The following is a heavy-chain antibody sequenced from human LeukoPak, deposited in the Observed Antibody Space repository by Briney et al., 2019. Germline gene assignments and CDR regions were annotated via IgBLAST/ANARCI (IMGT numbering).Heavy chain of an antibody. J-gene: IGHJ4*02. V-gene: IGHV4-38-2*02. Sequence: PSETLSLTCTVSGGSISSGYYWGWIRQPPGKGLEWIGGIYHSGSTYYNPSLKSRVTISLDTSKNQFSLKLSSVTAADTAVYYCARAYSTLFDYWGQGTLVTVSS. CDR1: GGSISSGYY. D-gene: IGHD2/OR15-2a*01. CDR3: ARAYSTLFDY. CDR2: IYHSGST.